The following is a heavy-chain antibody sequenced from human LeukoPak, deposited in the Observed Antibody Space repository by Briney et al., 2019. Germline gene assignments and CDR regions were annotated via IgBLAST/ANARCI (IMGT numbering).Heavy chain of an antibody. CDR1: GYTFTGYY. D-gene: IGHD3-22*01. V-gene: IGHV1-2*02. CDR3: ARVLYYYDSGGYYYDY. J-gene: IGHJ4*02. CDR2: INPNSGGT. Sequence: ASVKVSCKASGYTFTGYYMHWVRQAPGQGLEWMGWINPNSGGTNYAQKFQGRVTMTRDTSISTAYMELSRLRSDDTAVYYCARVLYYYDSGGYYYDYWGQGTLVTVSS.